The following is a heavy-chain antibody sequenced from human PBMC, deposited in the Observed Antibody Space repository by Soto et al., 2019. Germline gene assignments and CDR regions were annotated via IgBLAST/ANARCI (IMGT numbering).Heavy chain of an antibody. CDR1: GGSISSYY. V-gene: IGHV4-59*01. D-gene: IGHD2-2*01. J-gene: IGHJ4*02. Sequence: LSLTCTVSGGSISSYYWSWIRQPPGKGLEWIGYIYYSGSTNYNPSLKSRVSISVDTSKNQFSLKLSSVTAADTAVYYCARGEERLAMPPCYCGQGTLVT. CDR2: IYYSGST. CDR3: ARGEERLAMPPCY.